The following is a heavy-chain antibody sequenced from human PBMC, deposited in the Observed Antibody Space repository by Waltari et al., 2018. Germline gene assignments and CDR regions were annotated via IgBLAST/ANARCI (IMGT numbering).Heavy chain of an antibody. CDR3: VRHARTTSGGKHFDH. CDR1: GDSISSSSYY. V-gene: IGHV4-39*01. D-gene: IGHD2-15*01. J-gene: IGHJ4*02. Sequence: QLQLQESGPGLVKASETLSLTCTVSGDSISSSSYYWGWVRQPPGKGLEWIGNMYYRGGTYYNPSLKSRVTISGDTSKSQFSLKLSSVTAADTSMYYCVRHARTTSGGKHFDHWGQGMLVTVSS. CDR2: MYYRGGT.